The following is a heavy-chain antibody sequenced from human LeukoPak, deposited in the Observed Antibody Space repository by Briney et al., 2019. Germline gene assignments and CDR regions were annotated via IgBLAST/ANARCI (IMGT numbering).Heavy chain of an antibody. CDR1: GGSISSSSYY. Sequence: SETLSLTCTVSGGSISSSSYYWGWIRQPPGKGLEWIGSIYYSGSTYYNPSLKSRVTISVDTSRNQFSLKLSSVTAADTAVYYCAGVGAPNWFDPWGQGTLVTVSS. CDR2: IYYSGST. J-gene: IGHJ5*02. CDR3: AGVGAPNWFDP. D-gene: IGHD1-26*01. V-gene: IGHV4-39*07.